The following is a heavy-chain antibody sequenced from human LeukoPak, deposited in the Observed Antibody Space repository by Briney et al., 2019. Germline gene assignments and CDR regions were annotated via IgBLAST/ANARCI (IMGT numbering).Heavy chain of an antibody. CDR1: GYTFTGYY. J-gene: IGHJ3*02. CDR2: INPNSGGT. CDR3: ARALGYSYGINAFDI. V-gene: IGHV1-2*02. Sequence: ASVKVSCKASGYTFTGYYMHWVRQAPGQGLEWMGWINPNSGGTNYAQKFQGRVTMTRDTSISTAYMELSRLRSDDTAVYYCARALGYSYGINAFDIWGQGTMVTVSS. D-gene: IGHD5-18*01.